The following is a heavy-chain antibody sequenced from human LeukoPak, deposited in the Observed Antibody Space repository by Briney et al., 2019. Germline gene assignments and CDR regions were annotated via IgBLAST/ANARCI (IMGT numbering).Heavy chain of an antibody. CDR2: IYYSGST. J-gene: IGHJ4*02. V-gene: IGHV4-61*08. D-gene: IGHD5-12*01. CDR3: ARGGASGYDWGYYFDY. CDR1: GGSISSGGYY. Sequence: SQTLSLTCTVSGGSISSGGYYWSWIRQPPGKGLEWIGYIYYSGSTNYNPSLKSRVTISVDTSKNQFSLKLSSVTAADTAVYYCARGGASGYDWGYYFDYWGQGTLVTVSS.